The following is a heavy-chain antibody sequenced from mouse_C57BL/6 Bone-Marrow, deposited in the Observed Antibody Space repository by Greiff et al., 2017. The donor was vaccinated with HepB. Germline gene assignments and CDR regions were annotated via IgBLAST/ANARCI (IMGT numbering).Heavy chain of an antibody. J-gene: IGHJ4*01. D-gene: IGHD3-3*01. CDR3: ARRGDDAMDY. CDR1: GYTFTDYY. V-gene: IGHV1-76*01. Sequence: QVQLKESGAELVRPGASVKLSCKASGYTFTDYYINWVKQRPGQGLEWIARIYPGSGNTYYNEKFKGKATLTAEKSSSTAYMQLSSLTSEDSAVYFCARRGDDAMDYWGQGTSVTVSS. CDR2: IYPGSGNT.